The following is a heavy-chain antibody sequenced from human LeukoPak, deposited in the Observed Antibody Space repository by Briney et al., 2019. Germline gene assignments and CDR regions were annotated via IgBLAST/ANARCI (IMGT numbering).Heavy chain of an antibody. CDR3: ARDPTVTKQDAFDI. CDR1: GFTVSSNY. CDR2: IYSGGST. Sequence: SGGSLRLSCAASGFTVSSNYMSWVRQALGKGLEWVSVIYSGGSTYYADSVKGRFTISRDNSKNTLYLQMNSLRAEDTAVYYCARDPTVTKQDAFDIWGQGTMVTVSS. D-gene: IGHD4-17*01. J-gene: IGHJ3*02. V-gene: IGHV3-66*01.